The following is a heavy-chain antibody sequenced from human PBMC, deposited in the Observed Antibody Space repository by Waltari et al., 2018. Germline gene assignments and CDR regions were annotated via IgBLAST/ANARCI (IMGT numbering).Heavy chain of an antibody. J-gene: IGHJ4*02. CDR2: SSGSGGSK. CDR3: AKDRRGSLWGYFDY. Sequence: EVQLLESGGGLVQPGGSLRLSCAASGFTFSSYALSWFRQPPGKGLEWVSASSGSGGSKYYADSVKGRFTISRDNSKNTLYLQMNSLRAEDTAVYYCAKDRRGSLWGYFDYWGQGTLVTVSS. V-gene: IGHV3-23*01. CDR1: GFTFSSYA. D-gene: IGHD3-16*01.